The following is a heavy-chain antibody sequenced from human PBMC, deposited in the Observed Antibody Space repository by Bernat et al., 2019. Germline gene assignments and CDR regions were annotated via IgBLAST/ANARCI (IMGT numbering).Heavy chain of an antibody. CDR1: GFTFSSYA. V-gene: IGHV3-23*01. Sequence: EVQLLESGGGLVQPGGSLRLSCAASGFTFSSYAMSWVRQAPGKGLEWVSDISGSGGSTYYADSVKGRFTISRDNSKNTLYLQMNSLRAEDTAVYYCPKEKNCGPRSYIDYWGQGTLVTVSS. CDR3: PKEKNCGPRSYIDY. D-gene: IGHD3-10*01. J-gene: IGHJ4*02. CDR2: ISGSGGST.